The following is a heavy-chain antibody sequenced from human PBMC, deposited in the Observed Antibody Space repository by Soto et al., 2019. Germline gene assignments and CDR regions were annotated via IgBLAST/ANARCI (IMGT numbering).Heavy chain of an antibody. D-gene: IGHD4-17*01. V-gene: IGHV4-38-2*02. J-gene: IGHJ6*02. CDR1: GFPISSTYS. Sequence: SETLSLTCLVSGFPISSTYSWGWIRQPPGKGLEWIGSISHSGTTSYSPSLTSRVSISVDTSKNQVSLKLTSVTAADTAVYFCARVTMVIRDSDHFGVDVWGHGTTVTAP. CDR3: ARVTMVIRDSDHFGVDV. CDR2: ISHSGTT.